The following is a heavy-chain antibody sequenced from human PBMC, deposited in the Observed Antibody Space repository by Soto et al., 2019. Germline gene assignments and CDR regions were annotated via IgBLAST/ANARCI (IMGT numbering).Heavy chain of an antibody. J-gene: IGHJ4*02. CDR2: ISADGTRT. D-gene: IGHD2-21*01. V-gene: IGHV3-23*01. CDR3: AKDAPRLDVWFFFDH. CDR1: GFMFNNQD. Sequence: ESGGGLVQPGGSLRLSCAASGFMFNNQDMCWVRQAPGKGLEWVSGISADGTRTYYADSMRGRFTISRDNSKNTLYLQMNSLRAEDTAIYYCAKDAPRLDVWFFFDHWGQGILVTVSS.